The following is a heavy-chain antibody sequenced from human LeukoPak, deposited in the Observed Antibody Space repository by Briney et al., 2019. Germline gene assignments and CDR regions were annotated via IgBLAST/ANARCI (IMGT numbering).Heavy chain of an antibody. CDR1: GYTFTSYD. CDR3: ASEYYYGSGSYYI. Sequence: ASVKVSCKASGYTFTSYDINWVRQATGQGLEWMGWINPNSGGTNYAQKFQGRVTMTRDTSISTAYMELSRLRSDDTAVYYCASEYYYGSGSYYIWGQGTLVTVSS. CDR2: INPNSGGT. J-gene: IGHJ4*02. D-gene: IGHD3-10*01. V-gene: IGHV1-2*02.